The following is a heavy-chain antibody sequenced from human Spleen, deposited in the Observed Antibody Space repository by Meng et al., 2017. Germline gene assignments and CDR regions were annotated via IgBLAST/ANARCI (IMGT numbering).Heavy chain of an antibody. Sequence: SETLSLTCAVYGGSFSGYDWSWIRQPPGKGLEWIGEITHSGSTNYNPSLKSRVTISVDTSKNQFSLKLSSVTAADTAVYYCARLAGGALDYWGQGTPVTVSS. V-gene: IGHV4-34*01. CDR3: ARLAGGALDY. CDR2: ITHSGST. D-gene: IGHD6-25*01. J-gene: IGHJ4*01. CDR1: GGSFSGYD.